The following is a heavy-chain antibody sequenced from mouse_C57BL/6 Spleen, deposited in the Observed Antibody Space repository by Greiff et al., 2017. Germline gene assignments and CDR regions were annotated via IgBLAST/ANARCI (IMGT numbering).Heavy chain of an antibody. V-gene: IGHV5-17*01. J-gene: IGHJ1*03. CDR1: GFTFSDYG. CDR2: ISSGSSTI. D-gene: IGHD2-3*01. Sequence: DVHLVESGGGLVKPGGSLKLSCAASGFTFSDYGMHWVRQAPEKGLEWVAYISSGSSTIYYADTVKGRFTISRDNAKNTLFLQMTSLRSEDTAMYYCARIGGYYVYFDVWGTGTTVTVSS. CDR3: ARIGGYYVYFDV.